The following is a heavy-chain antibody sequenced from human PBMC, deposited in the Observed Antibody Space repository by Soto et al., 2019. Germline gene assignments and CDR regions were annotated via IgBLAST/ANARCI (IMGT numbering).Heavy chain of an antibody. Sequence: PGESLKISCKGSGYSFTSYWIGWVRQMPGRGLEWMGIISPGDSDTRYSPSFQGQVTISADKSITTAYLQWSSLKASDTAMYYCARPNYCSSTSCRTQFDYWGQGTLVTVSS. CDR3: ARPNYCSSTSCRTQFDY. D-gene: IGHD2-2*01. J-gene: IGHJ4*02. CDR1: GYSFTSYW. V-gene: IGHV5-51*01. CDR2: ISPGDSDT.